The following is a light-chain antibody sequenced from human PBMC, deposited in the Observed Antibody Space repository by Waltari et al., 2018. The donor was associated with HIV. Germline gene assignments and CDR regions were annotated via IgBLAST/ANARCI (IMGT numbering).Light chain of an antibody. Sequence: QSALTQPASVSGSPGQSITISCIGPRGDVGSYNLVSWYQQHPGKAPKRMIYEGSKRPSGVSNRFSGSKSGNTASLTISGLQAEDEADYYCCSYAGSSTLVFGTGTKVTVL. V-gene: IGLV2-23*01. CDR3: CSYAGSSTLV. CDR2: EGS. J-gene: IGLJ1*01. CDR1: RGDVGSYNL.